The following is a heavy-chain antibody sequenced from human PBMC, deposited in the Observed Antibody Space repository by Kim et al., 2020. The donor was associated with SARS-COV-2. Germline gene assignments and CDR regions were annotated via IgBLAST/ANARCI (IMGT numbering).Heavy chain of an antibody. D-gene: IGHD3-3*01. CDR2: IYYSGST. CDR3: ATTIGYYTFEYFQH. CDR1: GGSISSYY. Sequence: SETLSLTCTVSGGSISSYYWSWIRQPPGKGLEWIGYIYYSGSTNYNPSLKSRVTISVDTSKNQFSLKLSSVTAADTAVYYCATTIGYYTFEYFQHWGQGTLVTVSS. J-gene: IGHJ1*01. V-gene: IGHV4-59*01.